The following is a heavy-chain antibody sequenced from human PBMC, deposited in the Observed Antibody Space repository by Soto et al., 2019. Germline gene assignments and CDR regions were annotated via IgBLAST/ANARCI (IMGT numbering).Heavy chain of an antibody. D-gene: IGHD3-22*01. V-gene: IGHV3-30*18. CDR3: SKAEEYYYNSSGFLDY. CDR1: GFTFSSYG. J-gene: IGHJ4*02. Sequence: HPGGSLRLSCAASGFTFSSYGMHWVRQAPGKGLGWVAVISYDGSNKYYADSVKGRFTISRDNSKNTLYLQMNSLRAEDTAVYYCSKAEEYYYNSSGFLDYWGQGTLVTVSS. CDR2: ISYDGSNK.